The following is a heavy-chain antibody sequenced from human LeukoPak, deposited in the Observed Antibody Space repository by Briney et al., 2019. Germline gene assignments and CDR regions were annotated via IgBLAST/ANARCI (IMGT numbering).Heavy chain of an antibody. D-gene: IGHD2-15*01. CDR2: IIPVFGTA. J-gene: IGHJ6*03. V-gene: IGHV1-69*06. Sequence: SVKVSCKASGGTFSTYVISWVRQAPGQGLEWMGGIIPVFGTANYAEKFQDGVTITADKSTSTAYMELSSLRSEDTAMYYCAINQAGYCGGGSCYRHEFYYMDVWGKGTSVTVSS. CDR1: GGTFSTYV. CDR3: AINQAGYCGGGSCYRHEFYYMDV.